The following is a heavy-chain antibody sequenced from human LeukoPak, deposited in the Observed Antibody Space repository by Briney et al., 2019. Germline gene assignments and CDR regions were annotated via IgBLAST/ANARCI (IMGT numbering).Heavy chain of an antibody. D-gene: IGHD5-12*01. CDR2: ITGGGTRT. Sequence: GGSLRLSCAASGFSFAGYALTWVRPAPGQGREWVSGITGGGTRTYYADFVKGRLTISRDNSQNTVYLQMNSLRVEDTAVYYCAKTSGYYGYYSGMDVWGKGTTVTVSS. CDR3: AKTSGYYGYYSGMDV. J-gene: IGHJ6*04. CDR1: GFSFAGYA. V-gene: IGHV3-23*01.